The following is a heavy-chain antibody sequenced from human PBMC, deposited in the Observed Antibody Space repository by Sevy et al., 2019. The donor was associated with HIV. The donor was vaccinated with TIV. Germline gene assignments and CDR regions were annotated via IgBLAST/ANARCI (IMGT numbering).Heavy chain of an antibody. D-gene: IGHD6-19*01. CDR3: ARLAVASGGYDAFDI. CDR2: INPNSGGT. Sequence: ASVKVSCKASGYTFTGYYMHWVRQAPGQGLEWMGWINPNSGGTNYAQKFQGRVTMTRDTSISTAYMERSRLRSDDTAVYYCARLAVASGGYDAFDIWGQGTMVTVSS. J-gene: IGHJ3*02. CDR1: GYTFTGYY. V-gene: IGHV1-2*02.